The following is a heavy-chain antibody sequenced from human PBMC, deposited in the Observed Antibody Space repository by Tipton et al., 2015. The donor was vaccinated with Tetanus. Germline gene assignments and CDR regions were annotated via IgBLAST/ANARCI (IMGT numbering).Heavy chain of an antibody. D-gene: IGHD1-1*01. CDR1: GFTFSSYA. J-gene: IGHJ4*02. CDR3: AQREESLSQKLC. V-gene: IGHV3-23*01. Sequence: GSLRLSCAASGFTFSSYATNWVRQAPGKGLEWVASITGSGGTTFYPESLRGRFTISRDNSNNTVFLHLSSLRVEDTAVYYCAQREESLSQKLCWGQGTLVTVSS. CDR2: ITGSGGTT.